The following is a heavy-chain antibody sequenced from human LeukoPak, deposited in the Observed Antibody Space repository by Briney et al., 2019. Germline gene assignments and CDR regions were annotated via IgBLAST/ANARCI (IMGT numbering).Heavy chain of an antibody. CDR1: GGSISSYY. J-gene: IGHJ4*02. CDR3: AKLNYLVSYNLDY. D-gene: IGHD1-1*01. V-gene: IGHV4-59*01. Sequence: TSETLSLTCTVSGGSISSYYWSWIRQPPGKGLEWIGYIYYSGSTNYNPSLKSRVTISVDTSKNQFSLKLSSVTAADTAVYYCAKLNYLVSYNLDYGGQETLSPSPQ. CDR2: IYYSGST.